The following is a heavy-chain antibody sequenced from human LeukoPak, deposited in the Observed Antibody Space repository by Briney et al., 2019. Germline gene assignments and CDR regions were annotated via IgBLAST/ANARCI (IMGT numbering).Heavy chain of an antibody. D-gene: IGHD3-3*01. CDR1: GFTFSSYA. Sequence: GGSLRLSCATSGFTFSSYAVAWVRQAPGKGLEWVSSISNTGSNTYYADSVKGRFTISRDNSKNTLSLQMNSLTAEDTAVYYCAARRGYYHYMDVWGKGATVTVSS. CDR2: ISNTGSNT. V-gene: IGHV3-23*01. J-gene: IGHJ6*03. CDR3: AARRGYYHYMDV.